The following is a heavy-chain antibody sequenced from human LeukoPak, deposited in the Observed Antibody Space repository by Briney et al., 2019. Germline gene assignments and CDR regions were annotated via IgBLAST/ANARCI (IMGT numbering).Heavy chain of an antibody. CDR3: ARTEESGYNYGYFGYYYYMDV. Sequence: SETLSPTCTGSGGSISNYYWSWIRQPPGKGLEWIGYIYYSGSTNYNPSLKSRVTISVDTSKNQVSLKLTSVTAADTAVYYCARTEESGYNYGYFGYYYYMDVWGKGTTVTVSS. J-gene: IGHJ6*03. CDR1: GGSISNYY. V-gene: IGHV4-59*01. D-gene: IGHD5-18*01. CDR2: IYYSGST.